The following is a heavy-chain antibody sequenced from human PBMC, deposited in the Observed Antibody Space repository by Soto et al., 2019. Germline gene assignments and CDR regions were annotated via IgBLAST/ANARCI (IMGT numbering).Heavy chain of an antibody. CDR3: ARDHPLVEMATSSPLDY. CDR1: GGTFSSYA. CDR2: IIPIFGTE. V-gene: IGHV1-69*13. J-gene: IGHJ4*02. D-gene: IGHD5-12*01. Sequence: RASVKVSCKASGGTFSSYAISWVRQAPGQGLEWMGGIIPIFGTENYAQKFQGRVTITADESTSTAYMELSSLRSEDTAVYYCARDHPLVEMATSSPLDYWGQGTLVTVSS.